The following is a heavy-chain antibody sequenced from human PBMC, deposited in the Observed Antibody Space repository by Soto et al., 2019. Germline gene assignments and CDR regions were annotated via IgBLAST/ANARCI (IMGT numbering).Heavy chain of an antibody. Sequence: GESLKISCKGSGYSFTSYWIGWVRQMPGKGLEWMGIIYPGASDTRYSPSFQGQVTISDAKSISTAYLQWSSLKSSGTAMYYCATQTDSSVYFDYWGQGTLVTVSS. CDR1: GYSFTSYW. CDR2: IYPGASDT. J-gene: IGHJ4*02. CDR3: ATQTDSSVYFDY. V-gene: IGHV5-51*01. D-gene: IGHD3-22*01.